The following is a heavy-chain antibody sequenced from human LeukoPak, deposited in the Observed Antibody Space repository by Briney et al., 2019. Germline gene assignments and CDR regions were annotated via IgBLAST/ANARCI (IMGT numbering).Heavy chain of an antibody. V-gene: IGHV3-33*01. CDR1: GSTFSSYG. J-gene: IGHJ4*02. D-gene: IGHD3-9*01. CDR3: AAQFNDILTGYYNRPFDY. CDR2: IWYDGSNK. Sequence: GGSLRLSCAASGSTFSSYGMHWVRQAPGKGLEWVAVIWYDGSNKYYADSVKGRFTISRDNSKNTLYLQMNSLRAEDTAVYYCAAQFNDILTGYYNRPFDYWGQGTLVTVSS.